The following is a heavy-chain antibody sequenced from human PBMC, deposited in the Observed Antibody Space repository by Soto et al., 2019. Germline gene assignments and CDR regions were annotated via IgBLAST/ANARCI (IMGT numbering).Heavy chain of an antibody. CDR2: INRSGGLT. Sequence: EVQFVESGGGLVKPGGSLRLSCAASGFTFSSSGMNWVRQAPGRGLEWVSSINRSGGLTYYAESVRGRFTISRDNAKNSLSLHMHSLRVEDTAVYYCARDDVEVPARMYYFDQWGQGTLVTVPS. D-gene: IGHD2-2*01. CDR1: GFTFSSSG. CDR3: ARDDVEVPARMYYFDQ. V-gene: IGHV3-21*01. J-gene: IGHJ4*02.